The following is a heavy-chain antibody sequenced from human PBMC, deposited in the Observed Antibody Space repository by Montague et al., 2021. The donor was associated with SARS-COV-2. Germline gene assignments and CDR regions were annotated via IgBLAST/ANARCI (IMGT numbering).Heavy chain of an antibody. V-gene: IGHV1-24*01. D-gene: IGHD6-13*01. CDR3: ATALAAAETLPPLN. J-gene: IGHJ4*02. Sequence: SVKVSCKVSGYTLTELSMHWVRQAPGKGREWMGGFDPEDGETIYAQKFQGRVTMTEDTSTDTAYMELSSLRSEDTAVYYCATALAAAETLPPLNWGQGTLVTVSS. CDR2: FDPEDGET. CDR1: GYTLTELS.